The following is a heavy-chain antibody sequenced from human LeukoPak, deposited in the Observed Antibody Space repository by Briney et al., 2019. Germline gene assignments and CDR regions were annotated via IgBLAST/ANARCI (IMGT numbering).Heavy chain of an antibody. V-gene: IGHV3-23*01. CDR3: AKGAAAGLVDWFDP. Sequence: GGSLRLSCAVSGFTFTNFAMMWVRQAPGKGLQWVSSITGDGATYYADSVRGRFMLSRDTSKNTLYLQMNSLTAEDTALYYCAKGAAAGLVDWFDPWGQGTLVTVSA. CDR1: GFTFTNFA. D-gene: IGHD6-25*01. CDR2: ITGDGAT. J-gene: IGHJ5*02.